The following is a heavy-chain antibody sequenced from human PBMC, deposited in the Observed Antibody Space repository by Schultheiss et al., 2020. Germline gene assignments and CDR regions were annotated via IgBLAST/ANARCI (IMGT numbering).Heavy chain of an antibody. D-gene: IGHD6-19*01. CDR3: ARGRRGAVAGLYNWFDP. CDR1: GGSISSSSYY. V-gene: IGHV4-39*01. J-gene: IGHJ5*02. CDR2: IYYNGNT. Sequence: SETLSLTCTVSGGSISSSSYYWGWIRQSPGKGLEWIGSIYYNGNTYYNPSLKSRVTISVDTSKSQFSLKLSSVTAADTAVYYCARGRRGAVAGLYNWFDPWGQGTLVTVSS.